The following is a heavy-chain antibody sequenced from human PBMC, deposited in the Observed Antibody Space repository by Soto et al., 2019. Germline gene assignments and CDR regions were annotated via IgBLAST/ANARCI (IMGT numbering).Heavy chain of an antibody. Sequence: EVQLVESGGGLVQPGGALRLSCAGSGFTFSNYWRRWVLQAPGKGLEWVANIKKDGSEKYYVDSVKGRFIMSGDNGKKSLYLQMNDLIAGDAAVYYCAVILVREVWGQGSRVTVFS. CDR3: AVILVREV. CDR1: GFTFSNYW. D-gene: IGHD2-21*01. J-gene: IGHJ6*02. CDR2: IKKDGSEK. V-gene: IGHV3-7*05.